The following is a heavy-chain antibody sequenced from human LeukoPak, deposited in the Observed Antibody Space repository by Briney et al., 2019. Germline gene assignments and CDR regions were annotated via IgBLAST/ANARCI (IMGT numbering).Heavy chain of an antibody. J-gene: IGHJ4*02. V-gene: IGHV3-7*01. D-gene: IGHD2/OR15-2a*01. Sequence: GGSLRLSWAVAGFTFSTYWMGWVRQAPGEGLEWVANINKDEGEKYYGDSVKGPFPISRHNAKNSLYLQINSLRAEETAVYYCARIYNIDSTVFRPFDCWGQGTLVTVSS. CDR2: INKDEGEK. CDR3: ARIYNIDSTVFRPFDC. CDR1: GFTFSTYW.